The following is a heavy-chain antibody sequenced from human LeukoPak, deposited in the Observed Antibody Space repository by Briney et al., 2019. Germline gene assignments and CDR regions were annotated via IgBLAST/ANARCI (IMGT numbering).Heavy chain of an antibody. D-gene: IGHD5-18*01. V-gene: IGHV3-21*01. Sequence: PGGSLRLSCAASGFTFSSYSMTWVRQAPGKGLEWVSSISSSSSYIYYADSVKGRFTISRDNAKNSLYLQMNSLRAEDTAVYYCGRDVSRDTAMVDAFDYWGQGTLVTVSS. CDR2: ISSSSSYI. J-gene: IGHJ4*02. CDR3: GRDVSRDTAMVDAFDY. CDR1: GFTFSSYS.